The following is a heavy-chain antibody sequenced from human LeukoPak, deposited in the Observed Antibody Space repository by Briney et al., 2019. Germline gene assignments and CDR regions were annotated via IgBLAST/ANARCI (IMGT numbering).Heavy chain of an antibody. CDR3: ARVVIHYDILTGYYVGNNWFDP. J-gene: IGHJ5*02. D-gene: IGHD3-9*01. CDR2: IYHSGST. CDR1: GGSMNNYY. Sequence: ASETLSLTCTVSGGSMNNYYWTWIREPPGKALEWIGYIYHSGSTNYNPSLKSRITISLDTSKDQFSLKLSSVTAADTAVYYCARVVIHYDILTGYYVGNNWFDPWGQGTLVTVSS. V-gene: IGHV4-59*01.